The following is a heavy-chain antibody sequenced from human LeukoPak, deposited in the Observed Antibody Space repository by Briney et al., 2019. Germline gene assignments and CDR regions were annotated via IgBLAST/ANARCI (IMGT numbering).Heavy chain of an antibody. CDR3: ASLDSSDYYYMDV. J-gene: IGHJ6*03. CDR1: GYTFTGHY. Sequence: ASVKVSCXASGYTFTGHYMHWVRQAPGQGLEWMGWINPNSGGTNYAQKFQGRVTMTRDTSISTAYMELSRLRSDDTAVYYCASLDSSDYYYMDVWGKGTTVTVSS. CDR2: INPNSGGT. D-gene: IGHD3-22*01. V-gene: IGHV1-2*02.